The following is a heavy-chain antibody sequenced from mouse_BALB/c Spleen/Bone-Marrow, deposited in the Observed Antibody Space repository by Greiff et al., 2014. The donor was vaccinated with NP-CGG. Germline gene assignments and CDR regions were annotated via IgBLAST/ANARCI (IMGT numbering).Heavy chain of an antibody. D-gene: IGHD1-2*01. J-gene: IGHJ2*01. CDR1: GYTFTSYY. CDR3: TRLSLLRGYFDY. CDR2: INPSNGGT. Sequence: QVQLQQPGAELVKPGTSVKLSCKASGYTFTSYYIYWVKQRPGQGLKWIGEINPSNGGTNFNEKFKSKATLTVDKSSSTAYMQLSSLISEDSAVYYCTRLSLLRGYFDYWGQGTTLTVSS. V-gene: IGHV1S81*02.